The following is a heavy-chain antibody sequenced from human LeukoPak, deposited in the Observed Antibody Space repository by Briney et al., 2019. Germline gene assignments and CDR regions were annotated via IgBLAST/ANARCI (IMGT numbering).Heavy chain of an antibody. D-gene: IGHD4-17*01. CDR1: GFTFSSYA. Sequence: GGSLRLSCAASGFTFSSYAMSWVRQAPGKGLEWVSAISGSGGSTYYADALKGRFTISRDDAKNLLYLDMNSLRAEDTAVYYCARGHTAVTRHFDFWGQGTLVTVSS. CDR3: ARGHTAVTRHFDF. CDR2: ISGSGGST. J-gene: IGHJ4*02. V-gene: IGHV3-23*01.